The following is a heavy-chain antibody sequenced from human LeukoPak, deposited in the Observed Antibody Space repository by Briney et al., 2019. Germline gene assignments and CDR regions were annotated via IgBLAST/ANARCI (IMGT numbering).Heavy chain of an antibody. CDR2: IKQDGSEK. J-gene: IGHJ4*02. Sequence: GGSLRLSCEASGFTFYTFWMSSVRQAPGKGLEWVANIKQDGSEKYYLESVRGRFSISRDNAKNSLHLQMNRLRAEDTAVYYYTMVEHSSYESRSANDYWGQGTRVIVSS. V-gene: IGHV3-7*01. CDR1: GFTFYTFW. D-gene: IGHD6-13*01. CDR3: TMVEHSSYESRSANDY.